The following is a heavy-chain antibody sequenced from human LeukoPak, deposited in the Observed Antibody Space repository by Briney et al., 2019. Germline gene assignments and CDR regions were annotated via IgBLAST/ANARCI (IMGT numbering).Heavy chain of an antibody. CDR3: ARGGLLWFGSIDY. D-gene: IGHD3-10*01. V-gene: IGHV4-59*12. Sequence: HPSETLSLTCTVSGGSISSYYWSWIRQPPGKGLEWIGYIYYSGSTNYNPSLKSRVTISVDTSKNQFSLKLSSVTAADTAVYYCARGGLLWFGSIDYWGQGTLVTVSS. CDR1: GGSISSYY. J-gene: IGHJ4*02. CDR2: IYYSGST.